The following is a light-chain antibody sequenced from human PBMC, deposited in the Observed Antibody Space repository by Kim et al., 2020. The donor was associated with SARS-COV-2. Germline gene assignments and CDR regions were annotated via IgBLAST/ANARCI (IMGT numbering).Light chain of an antibody. J-gene: IGLJ3*02. CDR1: SRDVSAYNF. CDR2: DVS. V-gene: IGLV2-8*01. CDR3: ISYAGNDNMV. Sequence: QAVAFSCTGTSRDVSAYNFVSWYQQHPGKAPKLILHDVSERPSGGSDRFSGSKSGNTASLTVSGLLPDDEAAYFCISYAGNDNMVIGGGTQLTVL.